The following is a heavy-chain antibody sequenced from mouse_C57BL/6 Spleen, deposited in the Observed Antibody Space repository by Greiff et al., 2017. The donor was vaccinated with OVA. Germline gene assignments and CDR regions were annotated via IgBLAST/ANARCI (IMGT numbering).Heavy chain of an antibody. J-gene: IGHJ2*01. Sequence: QVQLKQSGAELARPGASVKMSCKASGYTFTSYTMHWVKQRPGQGLEWIGYINPSSGYTKYNQKFKDKATLTADKSSSTAYVQLSSLTSEDSAVYYCAIPDTFDYWGQGTTLTVSS. CDR1: GYTFTSYT. V-gene: IGHV1-4*01. CDR2: INPSSGYT. CDR3: AIPDTFDY.